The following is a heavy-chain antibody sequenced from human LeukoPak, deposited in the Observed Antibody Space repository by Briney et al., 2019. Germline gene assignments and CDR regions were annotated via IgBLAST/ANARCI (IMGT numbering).Heavy chain of an antibody. J-gene: IGHJ4*02. CDR2: IIPILGIA. CDR3: ARDAAVAVTAPFDY. D-gene: IGHD6-19*01. Sequence: ASVRVSCKASGGTFSSYAISWVRQAPGQGLEWMGRIIPILGIANYAQKFQGRVTITADKSTSTAYMELSSLRSEDTAVYYCARDAAVAVTAPFDYWGQGTLVTVSS. CDR1: GGTFSSYA. V-gene: IGHV1-69*04.